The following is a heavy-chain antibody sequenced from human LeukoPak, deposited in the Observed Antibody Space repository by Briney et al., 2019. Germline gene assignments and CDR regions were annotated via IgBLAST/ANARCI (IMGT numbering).Heavy chain of an antibody. CDR1: GYTFTGYY. V-gene: IGHV1-2*02. D-gene: IGHD3-16*01. CDR3: ARVRVGEDLDY. Sequence: ASVKVSCKASGYTFTGYYMHWVRQAPGQGLEWMGWINPNSGGTNYAQKFQGRVTMTRDASISAAYMELSRLTSDDTAVYCCARVRVGEDLDYWGQGTLVTVSS. CDR2: INPNSGGT. J-gene: IGHJ4*02.